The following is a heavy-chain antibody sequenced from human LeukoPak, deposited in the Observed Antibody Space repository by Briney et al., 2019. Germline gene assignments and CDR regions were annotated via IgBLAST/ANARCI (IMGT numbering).Heavy chain of an antibody. D-gene: IGHD2-2*01. V-gene: IGHV3-74*01. J-gene: IGHJ4*02. CDR3: ASHCSSTSCLDY. Sequence: GGSLRLSCAVSGFTFSSYWMHWVRQAPGKGLVWVSRINSDGSSTSYTDSVKGRFTISRDNAKNTLYLQMNSLRVEDTAVYYCASHCSSTSCLDYWGQGTLVTVSS. CDR1: GFTFSSYW. CDR2: INSDGSST.